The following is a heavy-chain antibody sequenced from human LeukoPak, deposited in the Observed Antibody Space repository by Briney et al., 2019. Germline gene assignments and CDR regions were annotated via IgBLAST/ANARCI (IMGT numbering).Heavy chain of an antibody. CDR2: VFHSGST. Sequence: KPSETLSLTCTASGGSISSYYWSWIRQPPGKGLEWIGYVFHSGSTNYNPSLKSRVTISVDTSKNQFSLKLTSVTAADTAVYYCARDSSGYYRIDYWGQGTLVTVSS. CDR1: GGSISSYY. CDR3: ARDSSGYYRIDY. J-gene: IGHJ4*02. V-gene: IGHV4-59*08. D-gene: IGHD3-22*01.